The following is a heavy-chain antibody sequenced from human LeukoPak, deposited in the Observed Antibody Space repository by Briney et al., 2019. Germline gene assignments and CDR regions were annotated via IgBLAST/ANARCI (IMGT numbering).Heavy chain of an antibody. D-gene: IGHD3-16*01. Sequence: PGGSLRLSCAASGSTVSNNYMSWVSQAPGKGLGWVSVIYSGDNTYYVESVKGRFTISRDNSKNTLFLQMNRLRAEDTAVYYCAGRRVLDASFDYWGQGTLVTVSS. V-gene: IGHV3-66*02. CDR1: GSTVSNNY. CDR2: IYSGDNT. J-gene: IGHJ4*02. CDR3: AGRRVLDASFDY.